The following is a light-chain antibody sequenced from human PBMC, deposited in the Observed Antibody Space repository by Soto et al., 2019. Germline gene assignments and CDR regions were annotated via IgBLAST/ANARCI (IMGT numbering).Light chain of an antibody. CDR1: QSISSY. Sequence: DIQMTQSPSSLSASVGDRVTITCRASQSISSYLNWYQQKPGKAPKLLIYAASSLQSGVPSRFSGSGSGSDFTLFISRPQPADVAPYDSQPSYSTQYTFGQGTKVESK. CDR2: AAS. J-gene: IGKJ2*01. V-gene: IGKV1-39*01. CDR3: QPSYSTQYT.